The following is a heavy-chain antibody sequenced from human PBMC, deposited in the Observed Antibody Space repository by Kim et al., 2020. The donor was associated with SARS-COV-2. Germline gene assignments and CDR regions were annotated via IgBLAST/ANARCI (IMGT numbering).Heavy chain of an antibody. CDR1: GFTFRGSA. CDR3: ASVPGTTVAFWDAFDI. CDR2: IRSKANSYAS. D-gene: IGHD1-1*01. Sequence: GGSLRLSCAASGFTFRGSAINWVRQASGKGLEWVGRIRSKANSYASAYAASVQGRFTISRDDSKNTAYMQMNSLQTEDTAVYYCASVPGTTVAFWDAFDIWGQGRMVTGSS. J-gene: IGHJ3*02. V-gene: IGHV3-73*01.